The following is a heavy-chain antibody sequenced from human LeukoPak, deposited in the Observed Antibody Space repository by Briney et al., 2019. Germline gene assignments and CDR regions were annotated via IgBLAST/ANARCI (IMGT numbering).Heavy chain of an antibody. CDR1: GGSISSSSHY. CDR2: IYYTGST. D-gene: IGHD3-22*01. V-gene: IGHV4-39*01. CDR3: ARRVARSGYRDY. J-gene: IGHJ4*02. Sequence: SETLSLTCTVSGGSISSSSHYWGWIRQPPGMGLEWIGNIYYTGSTNYNPSLKSRVTISVDTSKNQFSLKLSSVTAADTADYYCARRVARSGYRDYWGQGILVTVSS.